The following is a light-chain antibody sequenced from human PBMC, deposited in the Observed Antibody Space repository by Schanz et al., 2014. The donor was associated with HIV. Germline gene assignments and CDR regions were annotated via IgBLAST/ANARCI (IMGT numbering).Light chain of an antibody. V-gene: IGKV3D-20*01. CDR3: QHYGSSRWT. Sequence: EIVLTQSPATLSLSPGERATLSCGASQYVSGSYAPWYQQKPGLAPRLLIYDASTRAAGTPDRFSGSGSGSAFTLIISRLEPADIAVYYCQHYGSSRWTFGQGTKVEIK. CDR1: QYVSGSY. CDR2: DAS. J-gene: IGKJ1*01.